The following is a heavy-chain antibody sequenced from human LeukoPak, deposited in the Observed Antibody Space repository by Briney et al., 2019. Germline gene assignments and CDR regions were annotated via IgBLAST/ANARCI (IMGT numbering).Heavy chain of an antibody. V-gene: IGHV4-39*07. J-gene: IGHJ4*02. CDR3: ARPKWLRNYFDY. D-gene: IGHD5-12*01. Sequence: SETLSLTCAVSGGSISSNSYYWGWIRQPPGKGLEWIGEINHSGSTNYNPSLKSRVTISVDTSKNQFSLKLSSVTAADTAVYYCARPKWLRNYFDYWGQGTLVTVSS. CDR2: INHSGST. CDR1: GGSISSNSYY.